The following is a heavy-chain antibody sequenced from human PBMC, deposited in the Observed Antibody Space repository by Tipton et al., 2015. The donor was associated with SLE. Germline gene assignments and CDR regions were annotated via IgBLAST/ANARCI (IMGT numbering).Heavy chain of an antibody. CDR1: GFTFSSYA. D-gene: IGHD3-3*01. Sequence: SLRLSCAASGFTFSSYAMHWVRQAPGKGLEWVTIISYDGSNEYYADSVKGRFTISRDNSKNTLYLQMNSLRAEDTAVYYCAKTHYDFWSGYLPDYYYYYMDVWGKGTTVTVSS. CDR3: AKTHYDFWSGYLPDYYYYYMDV. J-gene: IGHJ6*03. V-gene: IGHV3-30-3*02. CDR2: ISYDGSNE.